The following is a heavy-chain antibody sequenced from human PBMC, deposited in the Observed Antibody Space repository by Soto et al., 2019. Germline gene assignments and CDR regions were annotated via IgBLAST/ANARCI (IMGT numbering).Heavy chain of an antibody. Sequence: GGSLRLSCAASGFTFNNYAMTWVRQAPGKGLEWVSTISGSGDSTYYADSVRGRFTISRDNSKNTVYLLLNSLRAEDTAIFYCANSYNWNLEATFACWGQGTTVPVSS. D-gene: IGHD1-7*01. V-gene: IGHV3-23*01. CDR2: ISGSGDST. J-gene: IGHJ6*02. CDR1: GFTFNNYA. CDR3: ANSYNWNLEATFAC.